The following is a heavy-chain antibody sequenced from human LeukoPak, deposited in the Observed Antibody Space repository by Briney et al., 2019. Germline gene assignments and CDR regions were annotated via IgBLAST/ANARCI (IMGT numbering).Heavy chain of an antibody. CDR2: ISAYNGNT. J-gene: IGHJ6*03. V-gene: IGHV1-18*01. CDR1: GYTFTSYG. Sequence: ASVKVSCKASGYTFTSYGISWVRQAPGQGLEWMGWISAYNGNTDYAQKFQGRVTMTRNTSISTAYMELSSLRSEDTAVYYCARAKKRPTVTKYYYYYYMDVWGKGTTVTVSS. CDR3: ARAKKRPTVTKYYYYYYMDV. D-gene: IGHD4-17*01.